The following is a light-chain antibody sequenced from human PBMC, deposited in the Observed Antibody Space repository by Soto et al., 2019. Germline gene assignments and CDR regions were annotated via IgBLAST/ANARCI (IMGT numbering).Light chain of an antibody. V-gene: IGKV3-11*01. Sequence: EIVLTQSPATLSLSPGERATLSCRASQSVSSYLAWYQQKPGQAPRLLIYGASSRATGIPARFSGSGSGTDFTLTISSLQSEDFAVYYCQQYNNWPGTFGQGTKVDIK. CDR1: QSVSSY. CDR2: GAS. CDR3: QQYNNWPGT. J-gene: IGKJ1*01.